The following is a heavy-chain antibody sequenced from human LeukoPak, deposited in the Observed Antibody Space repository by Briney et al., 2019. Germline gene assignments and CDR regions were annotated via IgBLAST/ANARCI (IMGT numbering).Heavy chain of an antibody. V-gene: IGHV3-30*02. CDR2: IQTDGRDK. J-gene: IGHJ4*02. CDR3: AREGGTVVIGRFAY. Sequence: GGSLRLSCAASGIDFRASGMHWVRQAPGMGLEWVTFIQTDGRDKYYAASVAGRFTISRDNSKNTVYLNMNNLRPDDTALYYCAREGGTVVIGRFAYWGQGTLVTVSS. CDR1: GIDFRASG. D-gene: IGHD2-2*01.